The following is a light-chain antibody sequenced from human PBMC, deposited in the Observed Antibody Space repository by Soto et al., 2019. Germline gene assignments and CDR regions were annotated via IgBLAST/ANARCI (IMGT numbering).Light chain of an antibody. J-gene: IGLJ1*01. CDR1: SSDVGGYNY. CDR2: DVS. Sequence: QSALTQPASVSGSPGQSITISCTGTSSDVGGYNYVSWYQQHPGKAPKLMIYDVSNRPSGVSNRFSGSKSGNTASLTISGVQAEDEADYYCSSYTSSSTLLDVFGTGTQLTVL. CDR3: SSYTSSSTLLDV. V-gene: IGLV2-14*01.